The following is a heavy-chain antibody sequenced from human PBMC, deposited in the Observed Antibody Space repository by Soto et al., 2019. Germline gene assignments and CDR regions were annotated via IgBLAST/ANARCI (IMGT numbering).Heavy chain of an antibody. V-gene: IGHV1-3*01. CDR3: ARGILAGGALGLAEYFQH. CDR2: INAGNGNT. D-gene: IGHD6-13*01. Sequence: QVQLVQSGAEVKKPGASVKVSCKASGYTFTSYAMHWVRQAPGQRLEWMGWINAGNGNTKYSQKFQGRVTITRDTSASTAYMELSSLRSDDTAVYYCARGILAGGALGLAEYFQHWGQGTLVTVSS. J-gene: IGHJ1*01. CDR1: GYTFTSYA.